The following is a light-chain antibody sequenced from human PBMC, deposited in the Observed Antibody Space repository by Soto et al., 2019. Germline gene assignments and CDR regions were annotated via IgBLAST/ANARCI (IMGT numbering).Light chain of an antibody. CDR3: AAWDDSLSGVV. Sequence: QSVLTQPPSASGTPGQRVTISCSGSSSNIGSNYVYWYQQLPGTVPQLLIYRNNERPSGVPDRFSGSKSGTSASLAISGLRSEDEGDYYCAAWDDSLSGVVFGGGTQLTVL. V-gene: IGLV1-47*01. CDR2: RNN. CDR1: SSNIGSNY. J-gene: IGLJ2*01.